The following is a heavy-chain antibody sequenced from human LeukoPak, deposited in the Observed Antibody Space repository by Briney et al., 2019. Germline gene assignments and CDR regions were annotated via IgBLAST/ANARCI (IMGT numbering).Heavy chain of an antibody. CDR3: ARGTHIVVVPAAIVYFDY. V-gene: IGHV1-2*02. CDR2: INPNSGGI. D-gene: IGHD2-2*02. Sequence: ASVKVSCKASGYTFTGYYMHWVRQAPGQGLEWVGWINPNSGGINYAQKFQGRVTMTRDTSISTAYMELSRLRSDDTAVYYCARGTHIVVVPAAIVYFDYWGQGTLVTVSS. J-gene: IGHJ4*02. CDR1: GYTFTGYY.